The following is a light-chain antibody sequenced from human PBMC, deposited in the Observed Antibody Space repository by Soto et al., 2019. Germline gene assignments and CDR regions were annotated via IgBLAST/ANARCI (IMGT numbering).Light chain of an antibody. CDR2: DAS. CDR1: QDISNY. J-gene: IGKJ1*01. Sequence: DIQMTQSPSSLSASVGDRVTITCQASQDISNYLNWYQQKPGKAPKLLIYDASNLETGVPSRFSGSGSGTDFTFTISSLQPEDIATYYCQQYDILPPTFGQGTKVEIK. CDR3: QQYDILPPT. V-gene: IGKV1-33*01.